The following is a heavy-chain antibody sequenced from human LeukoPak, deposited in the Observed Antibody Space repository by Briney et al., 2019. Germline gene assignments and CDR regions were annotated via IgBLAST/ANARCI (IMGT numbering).Heavy chain of an antibody. D-gene: IGHD3-10*01. J-gene: IGHJ4*02. CDR3: ARELGPRTMVRGPLDY. CDR1: GYTFTSYY. Sequence: ASVKVSCKASGYTFTSYYMHWVRQAPGQGPEWMGIINPSDGSTSYAQKFQGRVTMTRDTSTSTVYMEQSGLRSEDTAVFYCARELGPRTMVRGPLDYWGQGTLVTVSS. CDR2: INPSDGST. V-gene: IGHV1-46*01.